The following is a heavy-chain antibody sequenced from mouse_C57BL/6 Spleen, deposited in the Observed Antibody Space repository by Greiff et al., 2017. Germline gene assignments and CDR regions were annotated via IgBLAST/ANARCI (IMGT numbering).Heavy chain of an antibody. CDR1: GYTFTDYE. D-gene: IGHD3-2*02. CDR2: IDPETGGT. Sequence: VQLQQSGAELVRPGASVTLSCKASGYTFTDYEMHWVKQTPVHGLEWIGAIDPETGGTAYNQKFKGKAILTADKSSSTAYMELRSLTSEDSAVYYCTRYVAAQAKTYAMDYWGQGTSVTVSS. V-gene: IGHV1-15*01. J-gene: IGHJ4*01. CDR3: TRYVAAQAKTYAMDY.